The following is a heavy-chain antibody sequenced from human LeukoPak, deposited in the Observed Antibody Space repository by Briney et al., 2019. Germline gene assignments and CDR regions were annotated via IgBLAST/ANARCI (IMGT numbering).Heavy chain of an antibody. V-gene: IGHV3-23*01. J-gene: IGHJ4*02. CDR1: GFTFSNYA. CDR2: ISSSAASI. CDR3: TSHRAFRPDYFDY. Sequence: GGSLRLSCAASGFTFSNYAMNWVRQAPGKGLEWVSAISSSAASIYYADSVKGRFTISRDNSKNTLWLQMNSLRDEDTAVYYCTSHRAFRPDYFDYWGQGTLVTVSS. D-gene: IGHD3-3*02.